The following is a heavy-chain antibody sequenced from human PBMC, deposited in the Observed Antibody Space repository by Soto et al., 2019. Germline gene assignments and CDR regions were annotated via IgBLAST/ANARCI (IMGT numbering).Heavy chain of an antibody. Sequence: GGSLRLSCAASDFTFSNYAMHWVRQAPGKGLDWVAVIWYDGNYKYYADSVQGRFTISRDNSKNTLYLQMNTLRAEDTAVYYCARGKYRNYYDVSGYFDYWGQGTLVTVSS. D-gene: IGHD3-22*01. J-gene: IGHJ4*02. CDR2: IWYDGNYK. CDR1: DFTFSNYA. CDR3: ARGKYRNYYDVSGYFDY. V-gene: IGHV3-33*01.